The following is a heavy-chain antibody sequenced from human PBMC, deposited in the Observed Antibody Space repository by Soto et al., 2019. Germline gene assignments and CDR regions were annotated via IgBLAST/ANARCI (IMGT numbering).Heavy chain of an antibody. CDR2: ISHDGRNT. Sequence: QVQLVASGGGVVQPGRSLRLSCEASGFAFSTYGMNWVRQAPDKGLEWVALISHDGRNTYYPDSVKGRFTISRDNSKNTLYLQMNSLRAEDTAVYYCAKYYCSSTSCYKGLDYWGQGTLVTVSS. CDR3: AKYYCSSTSCYKGLDY. D-gene: IGHD2-2*02. CDR1: GFAFSTYG. V-gene: IGHV3-33*05. J-gene: IGHJ4*02.